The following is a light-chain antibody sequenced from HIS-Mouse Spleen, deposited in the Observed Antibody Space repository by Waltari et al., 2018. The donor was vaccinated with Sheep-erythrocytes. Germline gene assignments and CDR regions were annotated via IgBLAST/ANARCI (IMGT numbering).Light chain of an antibody. CDR2: DVS. J-gene: IGLJ2*01. V-gene: IGLV2-11*01. CDR3: CSYAGSYTLV. CDR1: SSDVGGYNS. Sequence: QSALTQPRSVSGSPGQSVTISCTGTSSDVGGYNSVSWYQQHPGKAPKLMIYDVSKRPSGVPDRFSGIKSSSTAALTISGLQAEDEADYYCCSYAGSYTLVFGGGTKLTVL.